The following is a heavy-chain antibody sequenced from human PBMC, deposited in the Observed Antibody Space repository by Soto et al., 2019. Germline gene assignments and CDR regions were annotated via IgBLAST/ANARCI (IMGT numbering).Heavy chain of an antibody. J-gene: IGHJ4*02. CDR1: GYTFTSHY. D-gene: IGHD3-10*01. CDR2: INPSRSST. CDR3: ARVSYSSAFDY. Sequence: SLKVSGKASGYTFTSHYMHWLRPAPGQGFEWMGVINPSRSSTSYAQKFQGRVIMTRNTSTSTVYMDLSSLTSEDTAVYYCARVSYSSAFDYWVQGTLVTVSS. V-gene: IGHV1-46*01.